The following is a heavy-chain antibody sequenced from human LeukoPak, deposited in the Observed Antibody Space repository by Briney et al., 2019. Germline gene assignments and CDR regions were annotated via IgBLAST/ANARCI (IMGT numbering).Heavy chain of an antibody. J-gene: IGHJ4*02. CDR3: VKSSPPLPY. D-gene: IGHD6-6*01. Sequence: GGSLRLSYSASGFTLRNERMRWVRQAPGKGLLWVSHINNDGSNPTYADSVMGRFTISRDNAKSTLYLHMNSLRAEDTGVYFRVKSSPPLPYWGQGTLVTVSS. CDR1: GFTLRNER. CDR2: INNDGSNP. V-gene: IGHV3-74*01.